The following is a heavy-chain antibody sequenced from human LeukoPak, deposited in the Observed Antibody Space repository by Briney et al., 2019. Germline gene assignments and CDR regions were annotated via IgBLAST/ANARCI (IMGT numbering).Heavy chain of an antibody. Sequence: GESLTLSCAASGFTFRTYAMSWVGDAPGKGPEWVSAISGNGDTTYYTDPVRGRFTICSVNSKHTLYLQMNSLRAEDTAVYYCAKESPYTQSRTYYLDYWGQGALVAVSS. V-gene: IGHV3-23*01. CDR2: ISGNGDTT. J-gene: IGHJ4*02. CDR3: AKESPYTQSRTYYLDY. D-gene: IGHD1-14*01. CDR1: GFTFRTYA.